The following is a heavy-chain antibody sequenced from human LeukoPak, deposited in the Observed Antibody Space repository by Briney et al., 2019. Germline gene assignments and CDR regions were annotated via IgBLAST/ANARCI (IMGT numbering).Heavy chain of an antibody. D-gene: IGHD6-19*01. V-gene: IGHV4-39*01. CDR3: ARWVRAVFDY. Sequence: SETLSLTCSVSGGSISSSSYYWGWIRLSPGKGLEWIGNIYYSGSTYNNPSLKSRVTISVDTSKSQFSLKLSSVTAADTAVYYCARWVRAVFDYWGQGTLVTVSS. J-gene: IGHJ4*02. CDR1: GGSISSSSYY. CDR2: IYYSGST.